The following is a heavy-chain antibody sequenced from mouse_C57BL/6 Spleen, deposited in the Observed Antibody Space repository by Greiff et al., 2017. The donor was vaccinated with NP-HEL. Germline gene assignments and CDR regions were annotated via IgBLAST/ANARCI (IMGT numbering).Heavy chain of an antibody. CDR2: ISSGSSTI. CDR3: ARLLIYYYGSSYTSYAMDY. V-gene: IGHV5-17*01. Sequence: EVKLMESGGGLVKPGGSLKLSCAASGFTFSDYGMHWVRQAPEKGLEWVAYISSGSSTIYYADTVKGRFTISRDNAKNTLFLQMTSLRSEDTAMYYCARLLIYYYGSSYTSYAMDYWGQGTSVTVSS. CDR1: GFTFSDYG. J-gene: IGHJ4*01. D-gene: IGHD1-1*01.